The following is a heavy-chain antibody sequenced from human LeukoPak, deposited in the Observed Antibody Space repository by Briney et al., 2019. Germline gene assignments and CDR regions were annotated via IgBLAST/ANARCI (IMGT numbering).Heavy chain of an antibody. CDR2: ISGSGGST. Sequence: GGSLRLSCAASGFTFSSYAMSWVRQAPGKGLEWVSAISGSGGSTYYADSVKGRFTISRDNSKNTLYLQMNSLRAEDTAVYYCAKDSPYYYDSSGYYYHWGQGTLVTVSS. CDR1: GFTFSSYA. V-gene: IGHV3-23*01. CDR3: AKDSPYYYDSSGYYYH. J-gene: IGHJ5*02. D-gene: IGHD3-22*01.